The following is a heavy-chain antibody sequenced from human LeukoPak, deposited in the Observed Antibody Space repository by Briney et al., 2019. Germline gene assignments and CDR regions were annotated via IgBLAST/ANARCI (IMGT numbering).Heavy chain of an antibody. CDR3: ARAAYDILTGYRWFDP. V-gene: IGHV7-4-1*02. D-gene: IGHD3-9*01. CDR1: GYTFTSYA. J-gene: IGHJ5*02. CDR2: INTNTGKP. Sequence: VASVKVSCKASGYTFTSYAMNWVRQAPGQGLEWMGWINTNTGKPTYAQGFTGRFVFSLDTSVSTAYLQISSLKAEDTAVYYCARAAYDILTGYRWFDPWGQGTLVTVSS.